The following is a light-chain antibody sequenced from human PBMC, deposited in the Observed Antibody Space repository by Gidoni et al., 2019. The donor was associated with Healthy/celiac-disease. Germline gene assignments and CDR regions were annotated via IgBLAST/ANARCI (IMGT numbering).Light chain of an antibody. V-gene: IGKV4-1*01. Sequence: DIMMTQSPDSLAVSLGERATINCKSGQSVLYSSNNKNYLAWYQQKPGQPPKLLIYWASTRESGVPDRFSGSGSGTDFTLTISSLQAEDVAVYYCQQYYSTPYTFXXXTKLEIK. CDR3: QQYYSTPYT. J-gene: IGKJ2*01. CDR1: QSVLYSSNNKNY. CDR2: WAS.